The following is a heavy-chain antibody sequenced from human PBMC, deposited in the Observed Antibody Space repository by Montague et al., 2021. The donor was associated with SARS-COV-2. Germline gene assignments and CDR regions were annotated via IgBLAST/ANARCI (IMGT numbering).Heavy chain of an antibody. Sequence: SETLSLTCTVSGGSISSSSYYWGWIRQPPGKGLEWIGSIYYSGSTYYNPSLKSRVTISVDTSKNQFSLKLSSVTAADTAVYYCARVGRQQLVRLSGMDVGGQGTEGTVSS. D-gene: IGHD6-13*01. CDR3: ARVGRQQLVRLSGMDV. CDR2: IYYSGST. V-gene: IGHV4-39*07. J-gene: IGHJ6*02. CDR1: GGSISSSSYY.